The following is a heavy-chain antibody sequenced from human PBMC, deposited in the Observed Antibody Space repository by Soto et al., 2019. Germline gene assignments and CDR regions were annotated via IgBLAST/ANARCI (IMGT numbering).Heavy chain of an antibody. Sequence: VASVKVSCKASGYTFTGYYMHWVRQAPGQGLEWMGWINPNSGVTKYAQKFQGWVTMTRDTSIRTVYMELSRLRSDDTAVYYCARESGGATATLDYYYFYMDVWGKGTTVTVSS. CDR1: GYTFTGYY. J-gene: IGHJ6*03. CDR3: ARESGGATATLDYYYFYMDV. V-gene: IGHV1-2*04. CDR2: INPNSGVT. D-gene: IGHD5-12*01.